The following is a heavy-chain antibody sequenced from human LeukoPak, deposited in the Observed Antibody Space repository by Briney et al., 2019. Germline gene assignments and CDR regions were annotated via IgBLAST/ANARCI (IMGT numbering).Heavy chain of an antibody. D-gene: IGHD2-2*01. CDR2: ISSSSSYI. CDR1: GFTFSSYS. Sequence: NAGGSLRLSCAASGFTFSSYSMNWVRQAPGKGLEWVSSISSSSSYIYYADSVKGRFTISRDNVKNSLYLQMDSLRAEDTAVYCCARAYCSSTSCFGWGQGTLVTASS. CDR3: ARAYCSSTSCFG. V-gene: IGHV3-21*06. J-gene: IGHJ4*02.